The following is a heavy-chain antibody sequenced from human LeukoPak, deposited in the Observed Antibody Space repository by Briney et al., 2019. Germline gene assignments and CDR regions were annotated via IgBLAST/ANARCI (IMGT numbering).Heavy chain of an antibody. CDR1: GGSISSSSYS. CDR3: ARHPGYYDSSGYYTETFDY. J-gene: IGHJ4*02. D-gene: IGHD3-22*01. CDR2: IYYSGST. V-gene: IGHV4-39*01. Sequence: SETLSLTCTVSGGSISSSSYSWGWIRQPPGKGLEWIGSIYYSGSTYHNPSLKSRVTISVDTSKNQFSLKLSSVTAADTAVYYCARHPGYYDSSGYYTETFDYWGQGTLVTVSS.